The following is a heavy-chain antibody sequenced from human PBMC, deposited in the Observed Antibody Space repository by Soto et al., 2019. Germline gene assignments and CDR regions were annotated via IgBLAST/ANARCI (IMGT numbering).Heavy chain of an antibody. CDR2: IIPIFGTA. Sequence: QVQLVQSGAEVTKPGSSVKVSCKASGGTFSSYAISWVRQAPGQGLEWMGGIIPIFGTANYAQKFQGRVTITAHESRSTACMELSSLRSEATAVYYCALTHPRDKNWFDPWGQGTLDTVSS. J-gene: IGHJ5*02. CDR1: GGTFSSYA. CDR3: ALTHPRDKNWFDP. V-gene: IGHV1-69*01.